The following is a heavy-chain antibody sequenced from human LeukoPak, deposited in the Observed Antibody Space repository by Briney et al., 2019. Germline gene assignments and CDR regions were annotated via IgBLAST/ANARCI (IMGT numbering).Heavy chain of an antibody. CDR3: TTEGYCSGGSCYIYFQH. Sequence: PGGSLRLSCAASGFTFSNAWMSWDRQAPGKGLEWVGRIKSKTDGGTTDYAAPVKGRFTISRDGSKNTLYLQMNSLKTEDTAVYYCTTEGYCSGGSCYIYFQHWGQGTLVTVSS. V-gene: IGHV3-15*01. CDR2: IKSKTDGGTT. D-gene: IGHD2-15*01. CDR1: GFTFSNAW. J-gene: IGHJ1*01.